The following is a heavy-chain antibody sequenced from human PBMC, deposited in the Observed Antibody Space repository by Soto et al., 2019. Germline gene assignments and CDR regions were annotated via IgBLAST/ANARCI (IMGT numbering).Heavy chain of an antibody. CDR3: ASKKRSINDFWSGYYGNY. D-gene: IGHD3-3*01. J-gene: IGHJ4*02. Sequence: QVQLVQSGAEVKKPGSSVKVSCKASGGTFSSYAISWVRQAPGQGLEWMGGIIPIFGTANYAQKFQGRVTITADESRSTAYMELSRLGSEDTAVYYCASKKRSINDFWSGYYGNYWGQGSLVTVSS. CDR2: IIPIFGTA. V-gene: IGHV1-69*01. CDR1: GGTFSSYA.